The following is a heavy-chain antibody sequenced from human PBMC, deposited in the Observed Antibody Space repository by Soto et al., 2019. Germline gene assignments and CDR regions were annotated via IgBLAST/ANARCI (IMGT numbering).Heavy chain of an antibody. J-gene: IGHJ5*02. V-gene: IGHV5-51*01. CDR3: AGTKYLNWFDP. D-gene: IGHD6-6*01. Sequence: GEALKISCKGSGYSFTSYWIGWVRQMPGKGLEWMGIIYPGDSDTRYSPSFQGQVTISADKSISTAYLQWSSLKASDTAMYYCAGTKYLNWFDPWAQGTLVNVSS. CDR1: GYSFTSYW. CDR2: IYPGDSDT.